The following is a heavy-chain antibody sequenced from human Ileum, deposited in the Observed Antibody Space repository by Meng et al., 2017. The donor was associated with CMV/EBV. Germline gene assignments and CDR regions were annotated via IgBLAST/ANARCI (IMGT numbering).Heavy chain of an antibody. CDR3: ARDLQLST. J-gene: IGHJ5*02. Sequence: GGSLRLSCAASGFTFSSYAMHWVRQAPGKGLEWVAVISYDGSNKYYADSVKGRFTIFRDNAKNSLHLQMNSLRADDTAVYYCARDLQLSTWGQGTLVTVSS. CDR2: ISYDGSNK. CDR1: GFTFSSYA. D-gene: IGHD5-18*01. V-gene: IGHV3-30-3*01.